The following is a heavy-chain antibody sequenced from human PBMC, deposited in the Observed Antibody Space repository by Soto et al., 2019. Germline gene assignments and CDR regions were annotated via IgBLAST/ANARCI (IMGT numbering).Heavy chain of an antibody. CDR1: GFTVSTNH. D-gene: IGHD5-18*01. V-gene: IGHV3-53*01. J-gene: IGHJ4*02. CDR3: ASKRNTYGPVALDY. Sequence: GGSLRLSCAASGFTVSTNHMSWVRQAPGKGLEWISVIYSDGSTYYADSVKGRFTISRDNSKNTLYLQMNSLRAEDTAVYYCASKRNTYGPVALDYWGQRTLVTVSS. CDR2: IYSDGST.